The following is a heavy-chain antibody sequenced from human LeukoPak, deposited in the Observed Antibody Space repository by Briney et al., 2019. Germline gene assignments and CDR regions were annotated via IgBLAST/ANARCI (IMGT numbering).Heavy chain of an antibody. V-gene: IGHV4-38-2*02. D-gene: IGHD6-19*01. Sequence: SETLSLTCTVSGYSISSGYQWGWIRQPPGKGLEWIGNIYHSGSTYYNPSLRSRVTISVDTSKNQFSLKLSSVTAADTAVYYCAKGAGPPWFDPWGQGTLVTVSS. CDR3: AKGAGPPWFDP. CDR1: GYSISSGYQ. CDR2: IYHSGST. J-gene: IGHJ5*02.